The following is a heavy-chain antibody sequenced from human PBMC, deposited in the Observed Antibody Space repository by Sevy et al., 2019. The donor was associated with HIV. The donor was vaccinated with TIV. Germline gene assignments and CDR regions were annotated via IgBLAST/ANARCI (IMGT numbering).Heavy chain of an antibody. CDR2: INWNGGST. CDR3: ARQGYCSGGSCYSSYYYGTDV. CDR1: GFTFDDYG. Sequence: GGSLRLSCAASGFTFDDYGMSWVRQAPGKGLEWVSGINWNGGSTGYADSVKGRFTISRDNAKNSLYLQMNSLRAEDTALYYCARQGYCSGGSCYSSYYYGTDVWGQGTTVTVSS. J-gene: IGHJ6*02. D-gene: IGHD2-15*01. V-gene: IGHV3-20*04.